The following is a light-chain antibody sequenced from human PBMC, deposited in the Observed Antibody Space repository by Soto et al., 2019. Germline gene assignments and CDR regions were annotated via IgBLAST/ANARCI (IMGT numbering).Light chain of an antibody. V-gene: IGKV1-39*01. CDR2: VAS. CDR3: QQSSSTPQT. Sequence: DIQMTQSPSSLSASVGDRVIITCRASQSVGTYVSWYQQKEGKAPKLLINVASTLQSGVPSRFSGSGSGTDFTLAISSPQPEDFATYYCQQSSSTPQTFGGGTRVEIK. J-gene: IGKJ4*01. CDR1: QSVGTY.